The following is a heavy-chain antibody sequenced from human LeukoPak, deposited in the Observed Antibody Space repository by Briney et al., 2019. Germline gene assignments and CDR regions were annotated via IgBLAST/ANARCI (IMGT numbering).Heavy chain of an antibody. Sequence: GASVKVSCKASGYTFSSYDINWVRQATGQWLEWMGWMNPNSGNTGNAQKFQGRVTMTRNSSITTAYMELSSLRSEDTAVYYCARALSWTTDSYYYMDVWGKGTTVTVS. CDR2: MNPNSGNT. D-gene: IGHD3/OR15-3a*01. J-gene: IGHJ6*03. CDR3: ARALSWTTDSYYYMDV. V-gene: IGHV1-8*01. CDR1: GYTFSSYD.